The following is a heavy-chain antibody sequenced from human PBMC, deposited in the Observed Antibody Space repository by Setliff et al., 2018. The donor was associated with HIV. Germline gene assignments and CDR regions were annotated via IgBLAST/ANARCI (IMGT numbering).Heavy chain of an antibody. CDR1: GYSFSDYY. D-gene: IGHD3-3*02. J-gene: IGHJ4*02. V-gene: IGHV1-2*02. Sequence: ASVKVSCKSSGYSFSDYYVHWVRQAPGQGLQWMGWINPRSGVTKYAQDFQGKFTMTTDTTISTAYMELRGLTSDDTALYYCARDSGTNDHFLSPYYGALDFWGLGTLVTVSS. CDR3: ARDSGTNDHFLSPYYGALDF. CDR2: INPRSGVT.